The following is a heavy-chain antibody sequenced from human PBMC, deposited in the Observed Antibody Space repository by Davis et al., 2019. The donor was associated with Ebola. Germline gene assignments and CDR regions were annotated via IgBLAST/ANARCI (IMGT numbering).Heavy chain of an antibody. J-gene: IGHJ4*02. CDR2: LGTSADT. Sequence: GESLKISCAASGFTFSSNSMNWVRQAPGKGLEWVSTLGTSADTYYADSVKGRFTISRDNSKNTLYLQMNGLRVEDTAVYFCTRGEDVVTAISAYWGQGTLVTVSS. D-gene: IGHD2-21*02. CDR1: GFTFSSNS. V-gene: IGHV3-21*04. CDR3: TRGEDVVTAISAY.